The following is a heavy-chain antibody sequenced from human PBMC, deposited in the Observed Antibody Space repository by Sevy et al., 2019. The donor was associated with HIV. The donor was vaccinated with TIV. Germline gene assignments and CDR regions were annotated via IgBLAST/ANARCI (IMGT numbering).Heavy chain of an antibody. V-gene: IGHV1-2*06. CDR2: INPNSGGT. J-gene: IGHJ6*02. CDR1: GYTFTGYY. CDR3: ARDLSFATSGGSGMDV. D-gene: IGHD5-12*01. Sequence: ASVKVSCKASGYTFTGYYMHWVRQAPGQGLEWMGRINPNSGGTNYAQKFQGRVTMTRDTSINTAYMELSRLRSDGTAVYYCARDLSFATSGGSGMDVWGQGTTVTVSS.